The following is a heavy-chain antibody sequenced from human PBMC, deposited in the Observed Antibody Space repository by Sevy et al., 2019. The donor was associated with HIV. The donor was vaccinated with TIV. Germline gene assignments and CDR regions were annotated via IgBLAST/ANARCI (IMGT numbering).Heavy chain of an antibody. CDR1: GFTFSNYR. V-gene: IGHV3-21*01. CDR2: ISSSSNYI. CDR3: ARAGGGY. J-gene: IGHJ4*02. D-gene: IGHD3-16*01. Sequence: GGSLRLSCAASGFTFSNYRMNWVRQAPGKGLEWGSSISSSSNYIYYADSVKGRFTISRDNAKNSLYLQMNSLRAEDTAVYYCARAGGGYWGQGTLVTVSS.